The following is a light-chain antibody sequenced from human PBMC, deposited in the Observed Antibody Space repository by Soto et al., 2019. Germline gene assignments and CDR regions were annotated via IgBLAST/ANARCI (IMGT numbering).Light chain of an antibody. Sequence: EVVLAESPGTLSLSPGERATLSCRASQSISSSYSAWYQQKPRQAPRLLVYGVSSRATDVQDRFSGSGSGTDFTLTISRLEPEDFAVYYCQQYTDSRTFGQGTKVDIK. CDR2: GVS. J-gene: IGKJ1*01. CDR3: QQYTDSRT. V-gene: IGKV3-20*01. CDR1: QSISSSY.